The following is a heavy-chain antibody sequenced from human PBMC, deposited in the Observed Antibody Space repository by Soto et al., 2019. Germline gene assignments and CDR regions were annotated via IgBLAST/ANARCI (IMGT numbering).Heavy chain of an antibody. J-gene: IGHJ4*02. CDR3: AKEGSMAVAVM. CDR2: ISGSGGTT. CDR1: GFTFRSSA. D-gene: IGHD6-19*01. Sequence: GGSLRLSCAASGFTFRSSAMSWVRQAPGKGLEWVSAISGSGGTTYYADSVKGRFTISRDNSKNTLYLQMNSLRAGDTAVYYCAKEGSMAVAVMWGQGTLVTVSS. V-gene: IGHV3-23*01.